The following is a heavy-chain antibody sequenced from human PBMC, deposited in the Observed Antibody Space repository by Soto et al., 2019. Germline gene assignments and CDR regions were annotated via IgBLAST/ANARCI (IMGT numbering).Heavy chain of an antibody. J-gene: IGHJ4*02. CDR1: GGSITSRSYY. D-gene: IGHD3-16*01. Sequence: QLQLQESGPGLVKPSETLSLTCPVSGGSITSRSYYWGWIRQPPGKGLEWIGSVYSSGITYYNPSLKSRVTISIDTSENHFSLRLSSVTAADTAVYYCARDNLAFQGAFDLWGQGTLVTVSS. V-gene: IGHV4-39*02. CDR2: VYSSGIT. CDR3: ARDNLAFQGAFDL.